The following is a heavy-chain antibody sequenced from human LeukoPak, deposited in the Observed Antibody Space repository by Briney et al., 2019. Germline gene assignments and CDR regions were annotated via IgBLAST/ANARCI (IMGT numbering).Heavy chain of an antibody. CDR2: INPSGGST. CDR3: ARVGWGSYYRDAFDI. D-gene: IGHD1-26*01. J-gene: IGHJ3*02. Sequence: GASVKVSCKASGDTFTTSHMHWVRQAPGQGLEWMGIINPSGGSTSYAQKFQGRVTMTRDMSTSTVYIELSSLRSEDTAVYYCARVGWGSYYRDAFDIWGQGTMVTVSS. V-gene: IGHV1-46*01. CDR1: GDTFTTSH.